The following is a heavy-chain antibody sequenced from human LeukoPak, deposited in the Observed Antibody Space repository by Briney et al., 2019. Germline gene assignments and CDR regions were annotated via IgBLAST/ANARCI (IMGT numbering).Heavy chain of an antibody. CDR2: ISYDGSNK. CDR1: GFTFSSFA. J-gene: IGHJ4*02. CDR3: AKAKTENSSYWWVDY. Sequence: GRSLRLSCAASGFTFSSFAMHWVRQAPGKGLEWVAVISYDGSNKYYADSVKGRFTISRDNSKNTLYLQMNSLRAEDTAVYYCAKAKTENSSYWWVDYWGQGTLVTVSS. D-gene: IGHD6-19*01. V-gene: IGHV3-30*18.